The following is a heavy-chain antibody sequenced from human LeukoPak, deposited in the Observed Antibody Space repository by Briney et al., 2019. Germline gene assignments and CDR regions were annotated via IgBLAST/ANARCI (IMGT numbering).Heavy chain of an antibody. D-gene: IGHD6-13*01. Sequence: SETLSLTCTVSGGSISSYYWSWIRQPPGKGLEWIGYIYYSGSTNYNPSLKSRVTISVDTSKNQFSLKLSSVTAADTAVYYCARDTIAAAGSDYWGQGTLVTVSS. V-gene: IGHV4-59*01. CDR2: IYYSGST. CDR1: GGSISSYY. J-gene: IGHJ4*02. CDR3: ARDTIAAAGSDY.